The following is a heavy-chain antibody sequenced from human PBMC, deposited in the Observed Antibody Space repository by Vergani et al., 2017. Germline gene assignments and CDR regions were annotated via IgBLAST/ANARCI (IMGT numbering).Heavy chain of an antibody. CDR3: ARGTVDNWGYYYYYYMDV. CDR1: GGTFSSYA. Sequence: QVQLVHSGAEVKKPGSSVKVSCKASGGTFSSYAISWVRQAPGQGLEWMGRIIPILGTANYAQKFQGRVTITADESTSTAYMELSSLRSEDTAVYYCARGTVDNWGYYYYYYMDVWGKGTTVTVSS. V-gene: IGHV1-69*11. J-gene: IGHJ6*03. D-gene: IGHD1-1*01. CDR2: IIPILGTA.